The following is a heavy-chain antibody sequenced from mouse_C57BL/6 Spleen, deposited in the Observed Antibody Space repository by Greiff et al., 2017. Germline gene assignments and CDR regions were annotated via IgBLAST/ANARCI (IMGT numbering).Heavy chain of an antibody. J-gene: IGHJ1*03. D-gene: IGHD1-1*01. V-gene: IGHV1-52*01. CDR1: GYTFTSYW. CDR2: IDPSDSDT. CDR3: AKVVAWYFDV. Sequence: QVQLQQPGAELVRPGSSVKLSCKASGYTFTSYWMHWVKQRPIQGLEWIGNIDPSDSDTHYNQKFKDKATLTVDKSSSTAYMQLSSLTSEDSAVYYCAKVVAWYFDVWGTGTTVTVSS.